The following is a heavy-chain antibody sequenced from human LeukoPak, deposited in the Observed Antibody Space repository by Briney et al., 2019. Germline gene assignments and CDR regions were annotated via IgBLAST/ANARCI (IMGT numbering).Heavy chain of an antibody. J-gene: IGHJ5*02. V-gene: IGHV1-2*02. CDR2: INPNSGGT. D-gene: IGHD2-15*01. CDR1: GYTFTGHY. CDR3: ARDGSGPGYCSGGNCWFDP. Sequence: ASVKVSCKASGYTFTGHYMHWVRQARGQGLEWMGRINPNSGGTYYAEKFQGRVTMTSDTSINTAYMDLSSLTSDDAAVYYCARDGSGPGYCSGGNCWFDPWGQGTLVTVSS.